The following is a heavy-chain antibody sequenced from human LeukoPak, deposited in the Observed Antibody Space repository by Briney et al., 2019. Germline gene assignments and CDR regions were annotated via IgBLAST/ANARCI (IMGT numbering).Heavy chain of an antibody. CDR2: INADGSGT. D-gene: IGHD1-26*01. V-gene: IGHV3-74*01. J-gene: IGHJ4*02. CDR1: GFTFSSHW. CDR3: GCGGYLLDY. Sequence: AGGSLRLSCAASGFTFSSHWMHWVRQAPEKGLVGVAHINADGSGTYYAASVKGRFTISRDNAKNTLYLQMHSLTAEDTAVYYCGCGGYLLDYWGQGILVTVSS.